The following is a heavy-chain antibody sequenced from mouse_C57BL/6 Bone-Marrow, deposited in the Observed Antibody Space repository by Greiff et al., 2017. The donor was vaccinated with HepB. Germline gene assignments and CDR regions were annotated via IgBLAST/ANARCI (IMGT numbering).Heavy chain of an antibody. Sequence: VQLQESGPGLVKPSQSLSLTCSVTGYSITSGYYWNWIRQFPGNKLEWMGYISYDGSNNYNPSLKNRISITRDTSKNQFFLKLNSVTTEDTATYYCARGGLRFAYWGQGTLVTVSA. D-gene: IGHD2-13*01. J-gene: IGHJ3*01. CDR2: ISYDGSN. CDR3: ARGGLRFAY. V-gene: IGHV3-6*01. CDR1: GYSITSGYY.